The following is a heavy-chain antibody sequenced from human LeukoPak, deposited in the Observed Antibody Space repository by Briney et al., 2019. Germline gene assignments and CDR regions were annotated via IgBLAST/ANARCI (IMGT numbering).Heavy chain of an antibody. D-gene: IGHD3-3*01. Sequence: PGGSLRLSCAASGFTFVTYSMNWVRQAPGKGLESLSYISGTGTNIHYADSVKGRFTISRDTAKNSMFLQMNNLRIDDTAAYYCARVAYELWIGNPKSGAYMDIWVNGTTVIVSS. CDR1: GFTFVTYS. CDR3: ARVAYELWIGNPKSGAYMDI. J-gene: IGHJ6*03. CDR2: ISGTGTNI. V-gene: IGHV3-48*04.